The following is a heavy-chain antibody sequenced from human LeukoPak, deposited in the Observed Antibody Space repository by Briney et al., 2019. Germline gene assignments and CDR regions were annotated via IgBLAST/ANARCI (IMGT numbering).Heavy chain of an antibody. CDR1: GYTFTSYY. V-gene: IGHV1-46*01. D-gene: IGHD2-2*02. CDR2: INPSGGST. J-gene: IGHJ4*02. Sequence: TSVKVSCEASGYTFTSYYMHWVRQAPGQGLEWMGIINPSGGSTSYAQKFQGRVTITADESTSTAYMELSSLRSEDTAVYYCARVPNDCSSTSCYTFDYWGQGTLVTVSS. CDR3: ARVPNDCSSTSCYTFDY.